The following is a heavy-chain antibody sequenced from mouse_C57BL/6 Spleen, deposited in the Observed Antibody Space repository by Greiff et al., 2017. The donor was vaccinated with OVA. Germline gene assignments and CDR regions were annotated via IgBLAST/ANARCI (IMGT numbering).Heavy chain of an antibody. Sequence: QVQLQQPGAELVKPGASVKLSCKASGYTFPSYWMHWVKQRPGQGLEWIGMIHPNSGSTNYNEKFKSKATLTVDKSYSTAYMQLSSLTSEDSAVYYCAGIYYDYDVNYWGQGTTLTVSS. V-gene: IGHV1-64*01. D-gene: IGHD2-4*01. CDR1: GYTFPSYW. CDR2: IHPNSGST. J-gene: IGHJ2*01. CDR3: AGIYYDYDVNY.